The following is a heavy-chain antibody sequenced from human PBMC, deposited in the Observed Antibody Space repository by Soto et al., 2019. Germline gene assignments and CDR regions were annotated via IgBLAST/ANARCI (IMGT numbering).Heavy chain of an antibody. V-gene: IGHV3-30*04. CDR3: ARDRGRQWLVHAFDI. CDR1: GFTFSSYA. CDR2: ISYDGSNK. Sequence: GGSLRLSCAASGFTFSSYAMHWVRQAPGKGLEWVAVISYDGSNKYYADSVKGRFTISRDNSKNTLYLQMNSLRAEDAAVYYCARDRGRQWLVHAFDIWGQGTMVTVSS. D-gene: IGHD6-19*01. J-gene: IGHJ3*02.